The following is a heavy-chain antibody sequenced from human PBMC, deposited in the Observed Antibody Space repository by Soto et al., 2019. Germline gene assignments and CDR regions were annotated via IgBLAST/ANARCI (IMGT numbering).Heavy chain of an antibody. CDR1: GYTFTNFG. CDR2: INVYNGNT. J-gene: IGHJ4*02. Sequence: ASVKVSCKTSGYTFTNFGVNWVRQAPGQGLKWMGWINVYNGNTNYAQQIKGRVIMTTDTSTSTAYMELNSLRAEDTAVYYCARPMAPTGVDYWGQGTLVTVSS. CDR3: ARPMAPTGVDY. V-gene: IGHV1-18*01.